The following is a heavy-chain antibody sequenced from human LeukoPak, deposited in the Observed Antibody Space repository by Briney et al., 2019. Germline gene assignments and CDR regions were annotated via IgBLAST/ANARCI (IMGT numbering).Heavy chain of an antibody. CDR1: GGSFSGYY. D-gene: IGHD3-3*01. CDR3: ARGGSYDFWSGYAFNWFDP. V-gene: IGHV4-34*01. J-gene: IGHJ5*02. CDR2: INHSGST. Sequence: SETLSLTCAVYGGSFSGYYWSWIRQPPGKGLEWIGEINHSGSTNYNPSLKSRVTISVDTPKNQFSLKLSSVTAADTAVYYCARGGSYDFWSGYAFNWFDPWGQGTLVTVSS.